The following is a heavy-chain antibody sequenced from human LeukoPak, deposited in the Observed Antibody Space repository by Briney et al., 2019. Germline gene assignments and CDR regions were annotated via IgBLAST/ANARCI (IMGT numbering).Heavy chain of an antibody. J-gene: IGHJ4*02. V-gene: IGHV3-21*01. CDR1: GFTFSSYS. D-gene: IGHD6-13*01. CDR3: ARESTGPGSSSWFDY. Sequence: PGGSLRLSCAASGFTFSSYSMNWVRQAPGKGLEWVSSISSSSSYTYYADSVKGRFTISRDNAKNSLYLQMNSLRAEDTAVYYCARESTGPGSSSWFDYWGQGTLVTVSS. CDR2: ISSSSSYT.